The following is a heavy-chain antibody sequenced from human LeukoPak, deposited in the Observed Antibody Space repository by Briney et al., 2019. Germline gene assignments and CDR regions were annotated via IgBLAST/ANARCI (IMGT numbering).Heavy chain of an antibody. CDR2: ISSASSYI. Sequence: GGSLRLSCAASEFTFSTYTMNWVRQAPGKGLEWVSSISSASSYIYYADSVKGRFTISRDNSKKIVYLQMNSLRAEDTAVYYCARDLFRVVSAGDGYWGQGTLVTVSS. CDR1: EFTFSTYT. D-gene: IGHD6-13*01. J-gene: IGHJ4*02. V-gene: IGHV3-21*04. CDR3: ARDLFRVVSAGDGY.